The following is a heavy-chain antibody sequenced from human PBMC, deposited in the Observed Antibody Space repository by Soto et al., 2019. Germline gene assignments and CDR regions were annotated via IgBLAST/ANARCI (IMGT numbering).Heavy chain of an antibody. CDR3: ARHGGTPDLYFDY. CDR2: INWIGGST. J-gene: IGHJ4*02. CDR1: GFNFDDYA. Sequence: PGGSLRLSCATSGFNFDDYAMSWVRQAPGKGLEWVSAINWIGGSTNYADSMKDRFTISRDNAKNSLYLQMSSLRAEDTALYYCARHGGTPDLYFDYWGQGTPVTVSS. D-gene: IGHD3-16*01. V-gene: IGHV3-20*04.